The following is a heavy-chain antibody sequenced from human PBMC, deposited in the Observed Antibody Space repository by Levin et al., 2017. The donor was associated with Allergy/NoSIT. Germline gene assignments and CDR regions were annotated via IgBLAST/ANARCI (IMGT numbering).Heavy chain of an antibody. D-gene: IGHD2-15*01. CDR1: GFTFSSYS. J-gene: IGHJ1*01. V-gene: IGHV3-48*01. CDR2: ISSSSSTI. CDR3: ARAQEDDPEYLQH. Sequence: GGSLRLSCAASGFTFSSYSMNWVHQAPGKGLEWVSYISSSSSTIYYADSVKGRFTISRDNAKNSLYLQMNSLRAEDTAVYYCARAQEDDPEYLQHWGQGTLVTVSS.